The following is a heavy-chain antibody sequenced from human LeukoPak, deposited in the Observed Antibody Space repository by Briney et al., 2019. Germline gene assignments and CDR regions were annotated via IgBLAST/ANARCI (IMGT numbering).Heavy chain of an antibody. CDR1: RFSFDDFA. D-gene: IGHD6-19*01. Sequence: GGSLRLSCVASRFSFDDFAMHWVRQVPGKGLEWVSGLTWNSGTFGYVDSVKGRFTISRDNAKNSLYLEMNDLRGEDTAFYYCARATASASSGVHLNWFDSWGQGTRVTVSS. CDR3: ARATASASSGVHLNWFDS. V-gene: IGHV3-9*01. J-gene: IGHJ5*02. CDR2: LTWNSGTF.